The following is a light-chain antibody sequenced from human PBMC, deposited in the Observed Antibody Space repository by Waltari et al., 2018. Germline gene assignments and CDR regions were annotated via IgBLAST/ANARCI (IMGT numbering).Light chain of an antibody. V-gene: IGLV2-14*01. CDR1: DSDVGAYDF. J-gene: IGLJ1*01. CDR2: EVS. CDR3: SSYTTSSAPGV. Sequence: QSALTQPASVSGSPGQSITISCSATDSDVGAYDFVSWYQQHRGKAPHLIICEVSNRPSGISNRFSASKSGNTASLTISGLQAEDEADYYCSSYTTSSAPGVFGTGTRVTVL.